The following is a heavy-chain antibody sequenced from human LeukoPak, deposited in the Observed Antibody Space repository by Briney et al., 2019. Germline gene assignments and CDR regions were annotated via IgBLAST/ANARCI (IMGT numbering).Heavy chain of an antibody. CDR1: GGTFSSYA. D-gene: IGHD2-21*01. J-gene: IGHJ5*02. V-gene: IGHV1-8*03. CDR2: MNPNSGNT. CDR3: ARSCGGDCYYAIDP. Sequence: RASVKVSCRASGGTFSSYAISWVRQATGQGLEWMGWMNPNSGNTGYAQKFQGRVTITRNTSISTAYMELSSLRSEDTAVYYCARSCGGDCYYAIDPWGQGTLVTVSS.